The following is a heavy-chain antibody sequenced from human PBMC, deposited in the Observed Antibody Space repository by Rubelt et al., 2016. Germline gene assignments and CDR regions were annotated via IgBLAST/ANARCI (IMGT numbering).Heavy chain of an antibody. V-gene: IGHV1-8*01. CDR1: GYTFTTYD. Sequence: QVQLVQSGADVKKPGASVKVSCKASGYTFTTYDINWVRQATGLGLEWMGWMNPNNGNTDYAQKLQGRVTMTRDTSISTAYRWMSRLKSDETGRYYCGRAAGREDLWPAYRGQGTLVAASS. CDR2: MNPNNGNT. D-gene: IGHD3-10*01. J-gene: IGHJ4*02. CDR3: GRAAGREDLWPAY.